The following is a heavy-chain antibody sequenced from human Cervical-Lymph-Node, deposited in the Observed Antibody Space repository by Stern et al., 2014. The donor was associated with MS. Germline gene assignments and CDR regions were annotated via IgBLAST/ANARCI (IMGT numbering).Heavy chain of an antibody. CDR1: GFSFSDYY. Sequence: QVQLVQSGGGLVKPGGSLRLSCTASGFSFSDYYMTWISMAPGKGQEWISFISDSSHYTNYADSVKGRFTISRDNAKNSLYLQMNSLRAEDTAVYYCARPSYSNYVGDVWGQGTTVTVSS. J-gene: IGHJ6*02. CDR2: ISDSSHYT. D-gene: IGHD4-11*01. CDR3: ARPSYSNYVGDV. V-gene: IGHV3-11*06.